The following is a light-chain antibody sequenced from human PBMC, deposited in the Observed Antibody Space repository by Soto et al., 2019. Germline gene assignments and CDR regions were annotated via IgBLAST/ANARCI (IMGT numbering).Light chain of an antibody. Sequence: QSVLTQPPSASGTPGQRVTISCSGNNSNIGSKNVYWYQQLPGMDPKLIIYRNDQRPSRVPDRFSGSKSGTSASLAISGLRSEDEADYYCAAWIGSLSGFYVFGTGTKLTVL. V-gene: IGLV1-47*01. CDR3: AAWIGSLSGFYV. J-gene: IGLJ1*01. CDR2: RND. CDR1: NSNIGSKN.